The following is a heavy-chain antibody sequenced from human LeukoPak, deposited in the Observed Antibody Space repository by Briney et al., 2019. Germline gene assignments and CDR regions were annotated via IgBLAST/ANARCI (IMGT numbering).Heavy chain of an antibody. Sequence: PGGSLRLSCAASGFTFSSYGMHWVRQAPGKGLEWVAFIRYDGSNKYYADSVKGRFTISRDNSKNTLYLQMNSLRAEDTAVYYCASWPMIVVSSWGQGTLVTVSS. CDR2: IRYDGSNK. D-gene: IGHD3-22*01. J-gene: IGHJ5*02. CDR1: GFTFSSYG. V-gene: IGHV3-30*02. CDR3: ASWPMIVVSS.